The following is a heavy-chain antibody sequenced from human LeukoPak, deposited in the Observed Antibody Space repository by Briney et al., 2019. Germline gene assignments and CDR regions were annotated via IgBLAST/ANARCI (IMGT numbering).Heavy chain of an antibody. CDR3: ARGLGGSGYYFDI. V-gene: IGHV1-46*01. J-gene: IGHJ3*02. Sequence: ASVKVSCKASGGTFSSYAISWVRQAPGQGLEWMGIINPSGGSTSYAQKFQGRVTMTRDMSTSTVYMELSSLRSEDTAVYYCARGLGGSGYYFDIWGQGTMVTVSS. CDR1: GGTFSSYA. D-gene: IGHD3-22*01. CDR2: INPSGGST.